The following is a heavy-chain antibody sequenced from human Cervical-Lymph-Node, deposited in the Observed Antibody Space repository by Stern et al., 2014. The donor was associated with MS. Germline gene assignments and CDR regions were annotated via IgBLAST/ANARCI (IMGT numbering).Heavy chain of an antibody. D-gene: IGHD5-18*01. CDR1: GYTFTSYA. Sequence: QVQLVQSGAEVKKPGASVKVSCKASGYTFTSYAMHWVRQAPGQRLAWMGRIIAGNGNTKYSQKCQGRVTITRDTSASTAYMELSSLRSEDTAVYYCARDYGIQLKYYWGQGTLVTVSS. J-gene: IGHJ4*02. V-gene: IGHV1-3*01. CDR2: IIAGNGNT. CDR3: ARDYGIQLKYY.